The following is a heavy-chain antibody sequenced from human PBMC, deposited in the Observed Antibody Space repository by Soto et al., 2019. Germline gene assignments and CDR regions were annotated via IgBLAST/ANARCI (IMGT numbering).Heavy chain of an antibody. V-gene: IGHV1-18*01. D-gene: IGHD1-1*01. Sequence: QVHLVQSGAEVKKPGASVKVSCKCSGYTFTSYGITWVRQAPGQGLERTGWISAHNDNTHYAQKLQGRVTVTRDTSTSTAYMELRSLRSDDTAVYYCARGRYGDYWGQGALVTVSS. CDR1: GYTFTSYG. CDR3: ARGRYGDY. J-gene: IGHJ4*02. CDR2: ISAHNDNT.